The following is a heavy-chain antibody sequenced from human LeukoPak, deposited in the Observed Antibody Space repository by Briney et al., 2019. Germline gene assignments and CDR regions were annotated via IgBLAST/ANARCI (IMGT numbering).Heavy chain of an antibody. J-gene: IGHJ5*02. CDR3: ARDGHSNYGSWFDP. CDR1: GFTVSSNY. V-gene: IGHV3-11*01. D-gene: IGHD4-11*01. Sequence: PGGSLRLSCAASGFTVSSNYMSWVRQAPGKGLEWVSYISSSGSTIYYADSVKGRFTISRDNAKNSLYLRMNSLRAEDTAVYYCARDGHSNYGSWFDPWGQGTLVTVSS. CDR2: ISSSGSTI.